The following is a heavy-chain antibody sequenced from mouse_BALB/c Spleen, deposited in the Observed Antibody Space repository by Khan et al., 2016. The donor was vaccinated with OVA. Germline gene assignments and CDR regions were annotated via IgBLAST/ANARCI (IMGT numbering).Heavy chain of an antibody. CDR1: GYSFTDYN. D-gene: IGHD1-1*01. V-gene: IGHV1S135*01. Sequence: EVELVESGPELVKPGASVKVSCKASGYSFTDYNMYWVKQSHGKSLEWIGYIDPYTGGTTYNQKFKGKATLTVDKSSSTAFMHLNSLTSEDCAVYFCARMIITTDYYAMDYWGQGTSVTVSS. CDR3: ARMIITTDYYAMDY. CDR2: IDPYTGGT. J-gene: IGHJ4*01.